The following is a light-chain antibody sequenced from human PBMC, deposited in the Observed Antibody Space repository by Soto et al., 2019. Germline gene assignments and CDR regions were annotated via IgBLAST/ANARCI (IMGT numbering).Light chain of an antibody. Sequence: QSALTQPASVSGSPGQSITISCTGTSSDVGFYNHVSWYQQHPGKAPKLLIYEVNNRPSGVSHRFSGSKSGNTASLTISGLQPEDEADYYCSSYASSGAVVFGGGTKLTVL. V-gene: IGLV2-14*01. J-gene: IGLJ3*02. CDR2: EVN. CDR3: SSYASSGAVV. CDR1: SSDVGFYNH.